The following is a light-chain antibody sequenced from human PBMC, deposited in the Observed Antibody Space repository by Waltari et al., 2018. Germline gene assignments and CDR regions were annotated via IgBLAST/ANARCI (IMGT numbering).Light chain of an antibody. J-gene: IGKJ5*01. CDR3: MQALQTSIT. CDR1: CLLLRNGYAW. V-gene: IGKV2-28*01. CDR2: VCS. Sequence: CLLLRNGYAWLDWYVERPGLPPRLLIYVCSYRASVVPDRCSGSGSVTDFTLKISRVEAEDVGVYYCMQALQTSITFGQGTRLEIK.